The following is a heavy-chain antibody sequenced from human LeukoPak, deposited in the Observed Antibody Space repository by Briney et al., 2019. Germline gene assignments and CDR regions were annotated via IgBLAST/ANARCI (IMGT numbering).Heavy chain of an antibody. CDR3: ARDSYSSSSSGY. CDR2: ITPIFGTA. CDR1: GGTFSSYA. J-gene: IGHJ4*02. D-gene: IGHD6-6*01. V-gene: IGHV1-69*01. Sequence: SVKVSCKASGGTFSSYAISWVRQAPGQGLEWMGGITPIFGTANYAQKFQGRVTITADESTSTAYMELSSLRSEDTAVYYCARDSYSSSSSGYWGQGTLVTVSS.